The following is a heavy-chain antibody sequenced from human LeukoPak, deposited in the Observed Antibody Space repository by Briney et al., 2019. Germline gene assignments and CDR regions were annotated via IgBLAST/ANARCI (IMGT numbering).Heavy chain of an antibody. CDR1: GFTFSSYW. J-gene: IGHJ6*04. Sequence: GGSLRLSCAASGFTFSSYWMSWVRQAPGKGLEWVANIKQDGSEKYYVDSVKGRFTISRDNSKNTLYLQMNSLRAEDTAVYYCARDLPIVPLDVWGKGTTVTVSS. CDR3: ARDLPIVPLDV. D-gene: IGHD2-15*01. CDR2: IKQDGSEK. V-gene: IGHV3-7*03.